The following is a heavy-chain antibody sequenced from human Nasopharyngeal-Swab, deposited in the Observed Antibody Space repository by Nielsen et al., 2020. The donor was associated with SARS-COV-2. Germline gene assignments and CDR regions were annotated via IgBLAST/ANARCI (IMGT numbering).Heavy chain of an antibody. CDR2: ISSSSSYT. Sequence: GESLKISCAASGFTFSDYYMSWIRQAPGKGLEWVSYISSSSSYTNYADPVKGRFTISRDNAKNSLYLQMNSLRAEDTAVYYCARVPALIPYYYYGMDVWGQGTTVTVSS. J-gene: IGHJ6*02. CDR1: GFTFSDYY. V-gene: IGHV3-11*06. D-gene: IGHD2-21*01. CDR3: ARVPALIPYYYYGMDV.